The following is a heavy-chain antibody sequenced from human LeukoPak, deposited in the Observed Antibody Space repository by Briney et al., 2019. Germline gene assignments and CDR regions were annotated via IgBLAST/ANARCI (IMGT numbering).Heavy chain of an antibody. D-gene: IGHD3-10*01. CDR2: ISAYNGNT. CDR3: VRDRGKSWFDP. Sequence: ASVKVSCKASGYTFTSYGISWVRQAPGQGLEWMGWISAYNGNTNYAQKLQGRVTMTTDTSTSTACMELRSLRSDDTAVYYCVRDRGKSWFDPWGQGTLVTVSS. J-gene: IGHJ5*02. V-gene: IGHV1-18*01. CDR1: GYTFTSYG.